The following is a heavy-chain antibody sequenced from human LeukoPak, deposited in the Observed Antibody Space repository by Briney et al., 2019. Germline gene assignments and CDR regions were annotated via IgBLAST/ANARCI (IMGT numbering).Heavy chain of an antibody. CDR2: IYPGDSDT. J-gene: IGHJ6*02. CDR1: GYSFTSYW. D-gene: IGHD2-15*01. CDR3: ARYGCSGGSCYGMDV. Sequence: GESLKISCKGSGYSFTSYWIGWVRQMPGKGLEWMGIIYPGDSDTRYSPSFQGQVTISADKSISTAYLQWSSLKASDTAMYYCARYGCSGGSCYGMDVWGQGTTVNVSS. V-gene: IGHV5-51*01.